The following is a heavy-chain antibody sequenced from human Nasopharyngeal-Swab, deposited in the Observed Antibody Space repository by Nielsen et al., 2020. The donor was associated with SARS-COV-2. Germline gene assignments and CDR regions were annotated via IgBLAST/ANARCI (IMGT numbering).Heavy chain of an antibody. CDR1: GGSFSGYY. J-gene: IGHJ4*02. V-gene: IGHV4-34*01. D-gene: IGHD3-22*01. Sequence: GSLRLSCAVYGGSFSGYYWSWIRQPPGKGLEWIGEINHSGSTNYNPSLKSRVTISVDTSKNQFSLKLSSVTAADTAVYYCARGFGDSSGYQKGYFDYWAREPWSPSPQ. CDR3: ARGFGDSSGYQKGYFDY. CDR2: INHSGST.